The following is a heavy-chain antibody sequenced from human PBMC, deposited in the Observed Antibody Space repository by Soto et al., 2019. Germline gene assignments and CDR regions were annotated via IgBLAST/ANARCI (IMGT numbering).Heavy chain of an antibody. J-gene: IGHJ6*02. CDR2: IIPIFGTA. V-gene: IGHV1-69*13. D-gene: IGHD3-3*01. Sequence: SVKVSCKASGGTFSSYAISWVRQAPGQGLEWMGGIIPIFGTANYAQKFQGRVTITADESTSTAYMELSSLRSEDTAVYYCASYGYDFWSGYYRPDYYYGMDVWGQGTTVTVSS. CDR1: GGTFSSYA. CDR3: ASYGYDFWSGYYRPDYYYGMDV.